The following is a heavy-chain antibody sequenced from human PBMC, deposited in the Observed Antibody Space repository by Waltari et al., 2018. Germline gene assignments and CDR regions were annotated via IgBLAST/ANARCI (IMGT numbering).Heavy chain of an antibody. J-gene: IGHJ3*01. CDR2: IDPKTGNT. V-gene: IGHV1-2*02. Sequence: QVQLVQSGAEVKKPGASVKVSCKASGYTFTGQYVYWVRQAYGQGLEWMGWIDPKTGNTKTSPDVRGRVTMTRETSTTTAYMELTRLTSDDTAVYYCATWYDTDAFDLWGQGTRVVVSS. CDR1: GYTFTGQY. CDR3: ATWYDTDAFDL. D-gene: IGHD6-13*01.